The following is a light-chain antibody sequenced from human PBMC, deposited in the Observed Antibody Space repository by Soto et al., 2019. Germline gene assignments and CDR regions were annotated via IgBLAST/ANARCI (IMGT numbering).Light chain of an antibody. CDR3: QQRSDWPPS. J-gene: IGKJ5*01. CDR2: DAS. CDR1: QSVSPY. V-gene: IGKV3-11*01. Sequence: EIVLTQSPATLSLSPGERASISCRASQSVSPYLAWYQQKPGQAPRLLIFDASNRDTGIPARFSGSGSGTAFTLTISSLEPEDFAVYYCQQRSDWPPSFGQGTRLEIK.